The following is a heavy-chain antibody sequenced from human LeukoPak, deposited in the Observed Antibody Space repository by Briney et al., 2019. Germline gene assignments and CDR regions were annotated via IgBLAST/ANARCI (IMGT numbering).Heavy chain of an antibody. J-gene: IGHJ4*02. V-gene: IGHV3-7*01. CDR2: IKQDGSEQ. CDR1: GFTFTTYW. D-gene: IGHD6-19*01. CDR3: ARQRTYSSAWSPLEYFDY. Sequence: PGGSLRLSCVTSGFTFTTYWMTWVRQTPGKGLEWVASIKQDGSEQHYVDSVRGRFIVSRDNAKQSLFLQMNSLRAEDTAFYYCARQRTYSSAWSPLEYFDYWGQGTLVTVSS.